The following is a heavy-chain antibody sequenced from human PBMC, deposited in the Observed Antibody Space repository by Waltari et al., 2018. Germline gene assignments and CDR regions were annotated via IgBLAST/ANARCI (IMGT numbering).Heavy chain of an antibody. D-gene: IGHD4-17*01. CDR2: ISSRSYI. Sequence: EVQLVESGGGLVKPGGSLRLSSAASGFTLSTYSLNWVRQPPGKGLEWFSSISSRSYIYYVDSVKGRFTISRDNAKNSLYLQMNSLRAEDTAVYYCGRDVYGDYVGGGGGAFDIWGQGTMVTVSS. V-gene: IGHV3-21*01. CDR1: GFTLSTYS. J-gene: IGHJ3*02. CDR3: GRDVYGDYVGGGGGAFDI.